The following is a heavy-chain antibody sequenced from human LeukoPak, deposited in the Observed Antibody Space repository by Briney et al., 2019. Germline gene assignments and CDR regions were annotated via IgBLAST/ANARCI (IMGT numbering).Heavy chain of an antibody. Sequence: PSETLSLTCAVYGGSFSGYYWSWIRQSPGKGLEWIGYIYYSGSTNYNPSLKSRVTISVDTSKNQFSLKLSSVTAVDTAVYYCARGPVGGATYYDGDAFDIWGQGTMVTVSS. V-gene: IGHV4-59*01. CDR3: ARGPVGGATYYDGDAFDI. CDR2: IYYSGST. D-gene: IGHD1-26*01. CDR1: GGSFSGYY. J-gene: IGHJ3*02.